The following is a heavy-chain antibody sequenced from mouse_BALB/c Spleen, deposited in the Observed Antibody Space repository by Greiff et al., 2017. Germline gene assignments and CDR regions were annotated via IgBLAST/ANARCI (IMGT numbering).Heavy chain of an antibody. J-gene: IGHJ2*01. CDR2: ISYSGST. Sequence: EVQLQESGPSLVKPSQTLSLTCSVTGDSITSGYWNWIRKFPGNKLEYMGYISYSGSTYYNPSLKSRISITRDTSKNQYYLQLNSVTTEDTATYYCARSQTARGGYFDYWGQGTTLTVSS. CDR1: GDSITSGY. CDR3: ARSQTARGGYFDY. D-gene: IGHD3-2*01. V-gene: IGHV3-8*02.